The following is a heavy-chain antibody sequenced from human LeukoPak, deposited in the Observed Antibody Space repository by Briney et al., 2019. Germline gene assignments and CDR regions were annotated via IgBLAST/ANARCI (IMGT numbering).Heavy chain of an antibody. Sequence: PGGSLRLSCAASGFTISSYWMHWVRQAPGKGLVWVSRINSDGSSTSYADSVKGRFTISRDNAKNTLYLQMNSLGAEDTAVYYCASGEYSSRLDYWGQGTLVTVSS. V-gene: IGHV3-74*01. CDR3: ASGEYSSRLDY. J-gene: IGHJ4*02. CDR2: INSDGSST. CDR1: GFTISSYW. D-gene: IGHD6-6*01.